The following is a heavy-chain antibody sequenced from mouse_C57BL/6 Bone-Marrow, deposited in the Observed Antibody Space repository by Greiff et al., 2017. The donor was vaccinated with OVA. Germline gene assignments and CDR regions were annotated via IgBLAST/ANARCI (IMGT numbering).Heavy chain of an antibody. V-gene: IGHV7-3*01. Sequence: EVKLVESGGGLVQPGDSLSLSCAASGFTFTNYYMSWVRQPPGKALEWLAFIRNKPNGSTTEYSASVKGRFTISSYNSQSLLYLQMTALTAEDCATYFCSRSKASVSVDYFYYWGQGTALTVSS. CDR1: GFTFTNYY. CDR3: SRSKASVSVDYFYY. J-gene: IGHJ2*01. CDR2: IRNKPNGSTT.